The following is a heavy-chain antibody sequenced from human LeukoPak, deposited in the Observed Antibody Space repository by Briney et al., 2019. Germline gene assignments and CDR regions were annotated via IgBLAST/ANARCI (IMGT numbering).Heavy chain of an antibody. CDR2: IWYDGSNK. V-gene: IGHV3-33*01. D-gene: IGHD3-3*01. CDR3: ARRHDFWSGYYFDY. CDR1: GFTFSSYG. Sequence: QPGRSLRLSCAASGFTFSSYGMHWVRQAPGKGLEWVAVIWYDGSNKNYADSVKGRFTISRDNSKNTLYLQMNSLRAEDTAVYYCARRHDFWSGYYFDYWGQGTLVTVSS. J-gene: IGHJ4*02.